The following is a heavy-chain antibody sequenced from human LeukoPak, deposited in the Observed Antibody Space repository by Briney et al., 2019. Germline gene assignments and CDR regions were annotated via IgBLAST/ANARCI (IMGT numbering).Heavy chain of an antibody. CDR1: GVTFSNST. CDR3: AGTPWFGELTLDY. J-gene: IGHJ4*02. CDR2: IVVRSGKT. V-gene: IGHV1-58*02. D-gene: IGHD3-10*01. Sequence: GASVKVSCKASGVTFSNSTIQWVRQARGQRLDWIGWIVVRSGKTKYAQNFQERVIITRDISTTTAYMELNSLRSEDTAVYYCAGTPWFGELTLDYWGQGTLVTVSS.